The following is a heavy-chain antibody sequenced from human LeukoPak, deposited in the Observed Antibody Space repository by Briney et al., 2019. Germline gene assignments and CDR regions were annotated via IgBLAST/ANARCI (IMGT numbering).Heavy chain of an antibody. D-gene: IGHD3-22*01. V-gene: IGHV1-46*01. CDR1: GYTFTSYY. J-gene: IGHJ4*02. Sequence: ASVKVSCKASGYTFTSYYMHWLRQAPGQGLEWMGIINPSGGSTSYAQKFQGRVTMTRDTSTSTVYMELSSLRSEDTAVYYCARGPYDSSGYYLYYFDYWGQGTLVTVSS. CDR2: INPSGGST. CDR3: ARGPYDSSGYYLYYFDY.